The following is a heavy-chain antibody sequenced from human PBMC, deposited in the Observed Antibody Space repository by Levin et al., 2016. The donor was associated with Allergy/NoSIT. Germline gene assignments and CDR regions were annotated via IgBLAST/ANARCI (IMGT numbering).Heavy chain of an antibody. J-gene: IGHJ6*02. D-gene: IGHD2-21*01. V-gene: IGHV2-70*17. CDR1: GFSLSPDQMC. CDR3: SRASVAGRGPGYFYGMDV. Sequence: SGPTLVKPTQTLTLTCAFSGFSLSPDQMCVSWIRQPPGKALEWLARIDWDDDKFYSPSLKARLAISKDTAKNQVVLTMTNMDPVDTGTYYCSRASVAGRGPGYFYGMDVWGQGTTVTVSS. CDR2: IDWDDDK.